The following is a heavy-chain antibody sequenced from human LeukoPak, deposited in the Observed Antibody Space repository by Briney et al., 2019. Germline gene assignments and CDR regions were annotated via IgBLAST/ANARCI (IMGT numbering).Heavy chain of an antibody. Sequence: PGGSLRLSCAASGFTFSSYWMSWVRQAPGKGLEWVANIKQDGSEKYYVDSVKGRFTISRDNAKNSLSLQMNSLRADDTAIYYCARDLDFYATDYWGQGTLVTVSS. V-gene: IGHV3-7*01. J-gene: IGHJ4*02. CDR3: ARDLDFYATDY. D-gene: IGHD2/OR15-2a*01. CDR2: IKQDGSEK. CDR1: GFTFSSYW.